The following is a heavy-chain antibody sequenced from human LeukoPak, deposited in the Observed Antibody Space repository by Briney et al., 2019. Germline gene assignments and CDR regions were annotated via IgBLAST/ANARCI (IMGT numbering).Heavy chain of an antibody. D-gene: IGHD3-10*01. J-gene: IGHJ4*02. CDR3: ARGPRGYYYGSGSYNLDY. CDR2: INHSGST. Sequence: SETLSLTCAVYGGSFSGYYWSSIRQPPGKRLEWIGEINHSGSTNYNPSLKSRVTISVDTSKNQFSLKLSSVTAADTAVYYCARGPRGYYYGSGSYNLDYWGQGTLVTVSS. V-gene: IGHV4-34*01. CDR1: GGSFSGYY.